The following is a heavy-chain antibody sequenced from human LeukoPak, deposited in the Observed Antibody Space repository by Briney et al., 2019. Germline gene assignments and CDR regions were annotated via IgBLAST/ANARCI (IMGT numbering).Heavy chain of an antibody. V-gene: IGHV3-21*01. D-gene: IGHD5-18*01. Sequence: GGSLRLSCAASGFTFSSYSMNWVRQAPGKGLEWVSSISSSSSYIYYADSVKGRFTISRDDAKNSLYLQMNSLRAEDTAVYYCARGGLQYFDYWGQGTLVTVSS. CDR3: ARGGLQYFDY. CDR2: ISSSSSYI. CDR1: GFTFSSYS. J-gene: IGHJ4*02.